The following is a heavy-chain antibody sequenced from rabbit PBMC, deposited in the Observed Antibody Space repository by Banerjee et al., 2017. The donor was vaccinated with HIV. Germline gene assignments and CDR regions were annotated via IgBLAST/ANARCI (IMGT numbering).Heavy chain of an antibody. V-gene: IGHV1S40*01. CDR2: IYAGGSGVT. D-gene: IGHD4-1*01. CDR1: GFSFSSSYY. J-gene: IGHJ4*01. Sequence: ESGGDLVKPGASLTLTCTASGFSFSSSYYMCWVRQAPGKGLEWVACIYAGGSGVTYYASWVNGRFSISKTSSTTVTLQMTSLTAADTATYFCVRDLAGVIGWNFNLWGPGTLVTVS. CDR3: VRDLAGVIGWNFNL.